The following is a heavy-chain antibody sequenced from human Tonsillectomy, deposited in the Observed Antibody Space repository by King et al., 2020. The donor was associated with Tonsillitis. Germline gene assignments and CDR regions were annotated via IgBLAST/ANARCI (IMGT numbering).Heavy chain of an antibody. Sequence: QLQESGPGLVKPSETLSLTCTVSGGSISSYYWSWIRQPPGKGLEWIGYIYYSGSTNYNPSLKSRVTISVDTSKNQFSLKLSSVTAADTAVYYWARYELKDAFDIWGQGTMVTVSS. D-gene: IGHD1-26*01. CDR3: ARYELKDAFDI. V-gene: IGHV4-59*01. CDR2: IYYSGST. J-gene: IGHJ3*02. CDR1: GGSISSYY.